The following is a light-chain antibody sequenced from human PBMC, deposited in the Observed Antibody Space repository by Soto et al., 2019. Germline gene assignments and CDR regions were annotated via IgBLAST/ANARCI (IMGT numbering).Light chain of an antibody. J-gene: IGLJ2*01. CDR3: QCYDSSLTVL. CDR1: SSNIGSNT. V-gene: IGLV1-44*01. Sequence: QSVLTQPPSASGTPGQRVTISCSGSSSNIGSNTVNWYQQLPGTAPKLLIYSNNQRPSGVPDRFSGSKSGTSASLAISGLQSEDEADYYCQCYDSSLTVLFGGGTQLTVL. CDR2: SNN.